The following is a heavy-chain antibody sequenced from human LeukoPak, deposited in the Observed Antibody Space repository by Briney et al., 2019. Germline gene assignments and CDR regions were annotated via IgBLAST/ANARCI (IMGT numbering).Heavy chain of an antibody. CDR2: ISGSGGST. CDR1: KFTFGSYA. Sequence: PGGSLRLSCAASKFTFGSYAMSWVRQAPGKGLEWVSGISGSGGSTYYADSVRGRFTISRDNSKNTLYLQMDSLRVEDTAVYYCAKDRASVYDILNYGQYFDYWGQGTLVTVSP. CDR3: AKDRASVYDILNYGQYFDY. D-gene: IGHD3-9*01. J-gene: IGHJ4*02. V-gene: IGHV3-23*01.